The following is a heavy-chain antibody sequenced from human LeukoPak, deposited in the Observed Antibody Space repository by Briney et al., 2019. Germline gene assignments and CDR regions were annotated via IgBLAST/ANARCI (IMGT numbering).Heavy chain of an antibody. J-gene: IGHJ6*02. CDR1: GYTFTSYY. V-gene: IGHV1-46*01. CDR2: INPSGGST. CDR3: ARDGIVPEDLYYYGMDV. Sequence: ASVKVSCEASGYTFTSYYMHWVRQAPGQGLEWMGIINPSGGSTSYAQKFQGRVTMTRDTSTSTVYMELSSLRSEDTAVYYCARDGIVPEDLYYYGMDVWGQGTTVTVSS. D-gene: IGHD2-8*01.